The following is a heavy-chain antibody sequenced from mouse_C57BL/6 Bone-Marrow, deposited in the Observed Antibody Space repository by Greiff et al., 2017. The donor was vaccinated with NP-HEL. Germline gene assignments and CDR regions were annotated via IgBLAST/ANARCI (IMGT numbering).Heavy chain of an antibody. D-gene: IGHD1-1*01. V-gene: IGHV2-9*01. Sequence: QVQLQQSGPGLVAPSQSLSITCTVSGFSLTSYGVDWVRQPPGKGLEWLGVIWGGGSTNYNSALMSRLSISKDNSKSHVFLKMNSRQTDDTAMYYCAKQRYYGSSFWYCDVWGTGTTVTVSS. J-gene: IGHJ1*03. CDR2: IWGGGST. CDR1: GFSLTSYG. CDR3: AKQRYYGSSFWYCDV.